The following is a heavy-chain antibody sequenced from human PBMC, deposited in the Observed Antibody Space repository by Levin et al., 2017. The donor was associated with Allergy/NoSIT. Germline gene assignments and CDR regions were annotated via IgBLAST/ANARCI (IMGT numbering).Heavy chain of an antibody. Sequence: SQTLSLTCTVSGGSISSSSYYWGWIRQPPGKGLEWIGSIYYSGSTYYNPSLKSRVTISVDTSKNQFSLKLSSVTAADTAVYYCASIVADYGDPPGAGDYFDYWGQGTLVTVSS. CDR2: IYYSGST. CDR3: ASIVADYGDPPGAGDYFDY. V-gene: IGHV4-39*01. D-gene: IGHD4-17*01. J-gene: IGHJ4*02. CDR1: GGSISSSSYY.